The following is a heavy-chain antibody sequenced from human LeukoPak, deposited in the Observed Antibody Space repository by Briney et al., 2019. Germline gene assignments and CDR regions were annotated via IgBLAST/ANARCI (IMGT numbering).Heavy chain of an antibody. V-gene: IGHV1-2*06. CDR1: GYTLTGYY. Sequence: ASVKVSCKASGYTLTGYYMHWVRQAPGQGLEWMGRINPNSGGTNYAQKFQGRVTMTRDTSISTAYMELSRLRSDDTAVYYCARDAGSRQAAFDIWGQGTMVTVSS. CDR2: INPNSGGT. D-gene: IGHD3-10*01. CDR3: ARDAGSRQAAFDI. J-gene: IGHJ3*02.